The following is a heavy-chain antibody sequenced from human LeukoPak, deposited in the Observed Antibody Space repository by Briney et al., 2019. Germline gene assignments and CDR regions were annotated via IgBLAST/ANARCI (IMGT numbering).Heavy chain of an antibody. D-gene: IGHD5-12*01. Sequence: SETLSLTCAVYGGSFSGYYGSWIRQPPGKGLEWIGEINHSGSTNYNPSLKSRVTISVDTSKNQFSLKLSSVTAADTAVYYCARGQRWLRSLNMDVWGKGTTVTVSS. V-gene: IGHV4-34*01. CDR3: ARGQRWLRSLNMDV. CDR1: GGSFSGYY. CDR2: INHSGST. J-gene: IGHJ6*03.